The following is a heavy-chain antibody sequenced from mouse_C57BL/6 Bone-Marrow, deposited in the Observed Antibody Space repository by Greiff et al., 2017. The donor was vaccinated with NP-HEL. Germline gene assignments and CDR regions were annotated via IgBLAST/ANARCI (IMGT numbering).Heavy chain of an antibody. V-gene: IGHV5-15*01. CDR3: ARQGYGSSYDV. D-gene: IGHD1-1*01. CDR2: ISNLAYSI. Sequence: EVHLVESGGGLVQPGGSLKLSCAASGFTFSDYGMAWVRQAPRKGPEWVAFISNLAYSIYYADTVTGRFTISRENAKNTLYLEMSSLRSEDTAMYYCARQGYGSSYDVWGTGTTVTVSS. J-gene: IGHJ1*03. CDR1: GFTFSDYG.